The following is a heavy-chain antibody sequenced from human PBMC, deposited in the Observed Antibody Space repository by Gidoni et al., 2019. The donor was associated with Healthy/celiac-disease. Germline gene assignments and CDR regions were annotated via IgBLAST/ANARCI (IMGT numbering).Heavy chain of an antibody. CDR2: ISWNSGSI. D-gene: IGHD3-3*01. CDR1: GFTFDDYA. J-gene: IGHJ6*03. CDR3: AKDSTFQSITIFGVVIQNYYYMDV. Sequence: EVQLVESGGGLVQPGRSLRLSCAASGFTFDDYAIHWVRQAPGKGLEWVSGISWNSGSIGYADSVKGRFTISRDNAKNSLYLQMNSLRAEDTALYYCAKDSTFQSITIFGVVIQNYYYMDVWGKGTTVTVSS. V-gene: IGHV3-9*01.